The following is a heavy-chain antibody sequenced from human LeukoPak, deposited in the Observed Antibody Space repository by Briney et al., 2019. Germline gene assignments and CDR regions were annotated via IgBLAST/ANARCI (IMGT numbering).Heavy chain of an antibody. CDR2: INQHGSDK. J-gene: IGHJ4*02. V-gene: IGHV3-7*01. D-gene: IGHD2/OR15-2a*01. Sequence: TGGSLRLSCAASGFTFSSYWMSWVRQAPGKGLEWVANINQHGSDKYYVGSVKGRFTISRDNAKNSVYLQMNSLRAEDTAVYYCASKLSGSYWGQGTLVTVSS. CDR1: GFTFSSYW. CDR3: ASKLSGSY.